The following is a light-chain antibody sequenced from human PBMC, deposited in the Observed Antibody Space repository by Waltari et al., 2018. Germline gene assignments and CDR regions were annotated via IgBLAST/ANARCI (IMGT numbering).Light chain of an antibody. J-gene: IGKJ1*01. V-gene: IGKV4-1*01. CDR1: QRVLSSSNNKNY. CDR2: WAS. CDR3: QQHFNTPRT. Sequence: DIVMTQSPDSLAVSLGERATINCKSSQRVLSSSNNKNYLAWYQQKPGQPPKLLIYWASTRESGVPDRFSGSGSGTDFTLTIGSLQAEDVAVYYCQQHFNTPRTFGQGTKVEIK.